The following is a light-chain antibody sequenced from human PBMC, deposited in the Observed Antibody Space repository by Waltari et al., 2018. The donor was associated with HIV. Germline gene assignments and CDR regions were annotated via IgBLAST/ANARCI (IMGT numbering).Light chain of an antibody. CDR3: QQYNNWPQTWPPGT. Sequence: EVVMTQSPATVSVSPGERATLSCRASQSLSSNLARYQQKPGQAPRLLTNGATTRAIGVPARFSGSGSGTEFTLTISSLQSEDLGVDYCQQYNNWPQTWPPGTFGRGTKVEIK. CDR1: QSLSSN. V-gene: IGKV3-15*01. CDR2: GAT. J-gene: IGKJ4*02.